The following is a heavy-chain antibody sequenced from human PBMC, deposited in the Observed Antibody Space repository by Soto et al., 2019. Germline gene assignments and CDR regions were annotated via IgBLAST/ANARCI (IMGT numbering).Heavy chain of an antibody. CDR1: GFSFSDYY. J-gene: IGHJ4*02. CDR3: PRRTALYVY. CDR2: IRSSDNTR. D-gene: IGHD3-10*02. Sequence: GGSLRLSCAASGFSFSDYYMSWIRQAPGKGLEWVSYIRSSDNTRYYADSVKGRFTISRDNAKNSLYLQMNSLRAEDTAVYYCPRRTALYVYWGPGTLVTVSS. V-gene: IGHV3-11*01.